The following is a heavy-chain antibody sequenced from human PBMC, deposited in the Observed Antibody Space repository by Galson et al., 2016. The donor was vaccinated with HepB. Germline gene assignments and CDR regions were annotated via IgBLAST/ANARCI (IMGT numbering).Heavy chain of an antibody. J-gene: IGHJ4*02. Sequence: ETLSLTCTVSGASVSSGTYSWSWIRQPPGRGLEWIGSISYTGRTNYILSLKSRVTVSVDTSKNQFSLRMNSVTAADTADYYCARENMVYATLDYWGQGTLVTISS. CDR1: GASVSSGTYS. CDR3: ARENMVYATLDY. D-gene: IGHD2-8*01. V-gene: IGHV4-61*01. CDR2: ISYTGRT.